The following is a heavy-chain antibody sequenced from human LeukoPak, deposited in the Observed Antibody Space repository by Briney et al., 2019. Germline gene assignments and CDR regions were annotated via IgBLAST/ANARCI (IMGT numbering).Heavy chain of an antibody. V-gene: IGHV3-48*03. CDR1: GFTFSSYE. CDR3: ARAYYGDLDY. CDR2: ISSSGSTI. Sequence: GGSLRLSCAASGFTFSSYEMNWVRQAPGKGLEWVSYISSSGSTIYYADSVKGRFTISRDNAKNSLYLQMNSLRAEDTAVYYCARAYYGDLDYWGQGTLVTVSS. D-gene: IGHD4-17*01. J-gene: IGHJ4*02.